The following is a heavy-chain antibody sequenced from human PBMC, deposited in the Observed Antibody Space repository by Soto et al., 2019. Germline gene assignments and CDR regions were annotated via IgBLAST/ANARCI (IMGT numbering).Heavy chain of an antibody. CDR2: ISFNGLSQ. V-gene: IGHV3-30*04. D-gene: IGHD3-16*01. CDR3: ARGGRGLRGAFDV. CDR1: GFTFSSFA. J-gene: IGHJ3*01. Sequence: QEILVESGGGVVQSGTSLRLSCAASGFTFSSFAMHWVRQAPGKGLEWVSGISFNGLSQFYADSVRGRVTVSRDNSKNTLYLQMDSLRPDGTAVYSCARGGRGLRGAFDVWGQGTEVSVS.